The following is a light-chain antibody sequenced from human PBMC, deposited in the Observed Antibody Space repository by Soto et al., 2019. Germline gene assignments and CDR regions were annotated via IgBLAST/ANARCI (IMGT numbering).Light chain of an antibody. J-gene: IGKJ2*01. Sequence: EIVLTQSPATLSLSPGDRATLSCRASQSVSSYLAWYQQKPGQAPRLLIYDASNRATGIPARFSGSGSGTDFTLTISSLEPEDFAAYYCQQRSNWLYTFGQGTKLEIK. CDR1: QSVSSY. V-gene: IGKV3-11*01. CDR3: QQRSNWLYT. CDR2: DAS.